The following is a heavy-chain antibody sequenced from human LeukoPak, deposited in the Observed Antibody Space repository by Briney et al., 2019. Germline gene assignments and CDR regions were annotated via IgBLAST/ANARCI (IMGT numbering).Heavy chain of an antibody. Sequence: SETLSLTCAVYGGSFSGYYWSWIRQPPGKGLEWIGEINHSGSTNYNPSLKSRVTISVDTSKNQFSLKLSSVTAADTAVYYCARCTTYYDILIGYLAPGGEHFDYWGQGTLVTVSS. CDR2: INHSGST. D-gene: IGHD3-9*01. J-gene: IGHJ4*02. CDR3: ARCTTYYDILIGYLAPGGEHFDY. CDR1: GGSFSGYY. V-gene: IGHV4-34*01.